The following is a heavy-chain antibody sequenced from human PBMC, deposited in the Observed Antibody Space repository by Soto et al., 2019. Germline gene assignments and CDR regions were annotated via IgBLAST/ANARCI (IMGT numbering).Heavy chain of an antibody. V-gene: IGHV1-8*01. CDR1: GYNFSAYY. Sequence: QVQLVQSGAEVKKPGASVKVSCQTSGYNFSAYYFNWVRQAAGQGPEWMGWLNPRNGQTGYVQKFRGRVTMPRDTSIATVYLELSRLTSEDTAIYFCALETDTSMVDYWGQGNLVTVSS. CDR3: ALETDTSMVDY. D-gene: IGHD5-18*01. J-gene: IGHJ4*02. CDR2: LNPRNGQT.